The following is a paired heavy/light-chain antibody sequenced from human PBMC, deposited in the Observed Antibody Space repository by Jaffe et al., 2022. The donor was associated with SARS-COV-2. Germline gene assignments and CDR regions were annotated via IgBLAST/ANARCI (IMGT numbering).Light chain of an antibody. CDR3: QQSYSTPYT. CDR2: SAF. J-gene: IGKJ2*01. CDR1: QSISGY. V-gene: IGKV1-39*01. Sequence: DIQMTQSPSSLSASVGDRVTITCRTSQSISGYLNWYQQKPGKAPKLLIYSAFSLQSAVPSRFSGSGSGTDFTLTISSLQPEDFATYYCQQSYSTPYTFGQGTRLEIK.
Heavy chain of an antibody. Sequence: EVQLVESGGGLVQPGGSLRLSCAASGFTFTNYWMFWVRQAPGKGLVWVSRINGDGSSTSYADSVKGRFTVSRDNARNTLYLQMNSLRAEDTAVYYCARDLTWGGNYWGQGALVTVSS. CDR1: GFTFTNYW. V-gene: IGHV3-74*01. CDR2: INGDGSST. CDR3: ARDLTWGGNY. J-gene: IGHJ4*02. D-gene: IGHD7-27*01.